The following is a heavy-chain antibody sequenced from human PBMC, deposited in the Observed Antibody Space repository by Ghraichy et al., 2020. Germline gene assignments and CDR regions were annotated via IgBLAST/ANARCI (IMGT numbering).Heavy chain of an antibody. V-gene: IGHV4-59*08. CDR3: ARRYCSSASCYWGTYGMDV. CDR1: GGPISSYY. CDR2: IYNSGST. D-gene: IGHD2-2*01. Sequence: SETLSLTCTVSGGPISSYYWSWIRQPPGKGLEWIGYIYNSGSTNYNPSLKSRVTISVETSKNQFSLKLSSVTAADTAIYYCARRYCSSASCYWGTYGMDVWGQGTTVTVSS. J-gene: IGHJ6*02.